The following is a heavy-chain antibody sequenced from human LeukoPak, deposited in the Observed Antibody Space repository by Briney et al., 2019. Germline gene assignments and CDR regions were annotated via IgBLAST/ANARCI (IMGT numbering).Heavy chain of an antibody. D-gene: IGHD6-6*01. V-gene: IGHV3-74*01. CDR2: INSDESST. CDR3: ASAGIAGRPPDY. CDR1: GFTFSNYW. Sequence: PGGSLRLSCAASGFTFSNYWMHWVRQAPGKGLVWVSRINSDESSTSYADSVKGRFTISRDNAKNTLHLQMNSLRAEDTAVYYCASAGIAGRPPDYWGQGTLVTVSS. J-gene: IGHJ4*02.